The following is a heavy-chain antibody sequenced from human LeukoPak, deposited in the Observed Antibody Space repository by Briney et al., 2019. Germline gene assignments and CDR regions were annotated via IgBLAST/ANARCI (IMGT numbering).Heavy chain of an antibody. CDR3: AREEQWLGSFDY. V-gene: IGHV4-39*07. D-gene: IGHD6-19*01. J-gene: IGHJ4*02. Sequence: SETLSLTCTVSGGSISSSSYYWGWIRQPPGKGLEWIGSIYYSGSTYYNPSLKSRVTISVDKSKSQFSLKLSSVTAADTAVYYCAREEQWLGSFDYWGQGTLVTVSS. CDR1: GGSISSSSYY. CDR2: IYYSGST.